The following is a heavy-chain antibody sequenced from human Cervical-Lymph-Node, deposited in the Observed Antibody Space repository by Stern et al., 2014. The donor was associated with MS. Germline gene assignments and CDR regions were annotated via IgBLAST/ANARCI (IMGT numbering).Heavy chain of an antibody. J-gene: IGHJ5*02. D-gene: IGHD3-10*01. CDR2: IIRPVGTA. V-gene: IGHV1-69*06. CDR1: GD. Sequence: QVQLGQSGADVKKPWSSVRVSCQASGDISWLRHAPGQGLEYMGGIIRPVGTAHYTQRFQGRLTITADKSTNTTYMELSSLRSDDTAIYYCATGAGDNWFDPWGQGTLVSVSS. CDR3: ATGAGDNWFDP.